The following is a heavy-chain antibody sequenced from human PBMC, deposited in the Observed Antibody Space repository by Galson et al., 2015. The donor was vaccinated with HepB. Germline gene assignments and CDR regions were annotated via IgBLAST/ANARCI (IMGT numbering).Heavy chain of an antibody. CDR2: TYYRSRWYN. Sequence: CAISGDSVSSTSAVWNWIRQSPSRGLEWLGRTYYRSRWYNDYAVSVKSRISINADTSKNQVSLQLNSVTPDDTAVYYCAYGVDVCGQATRVTVS. V-gene: IGHV6-1*01. CDR1: GDSVSSTSAV. J-gene: IGHJ6*02. CDR3: AYGVDV.